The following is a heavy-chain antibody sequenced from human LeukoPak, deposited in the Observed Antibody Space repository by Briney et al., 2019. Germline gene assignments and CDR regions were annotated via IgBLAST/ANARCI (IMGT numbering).Heavy chain of an antibody. CDR1: GYSISSGYY. CDR2: IYRSGST. D-gene: IGHD5-18*01. J-gene: IGHJ6*03. Sequence: SEPLSLTCTVSGYSISSGYYWGWIRQPPGKGLEWSGRIYRSGSTYYNPSLKSRVTISVDTSKNQFSLKLSSVTAADTAVYYCASPAMAFIDQGRYNYYYYMDVWGKGTTVTVSS. V-gene: IGHV4-38-2*02. CDR3: ASPAMAFIDQGRYNYYYYMDV.